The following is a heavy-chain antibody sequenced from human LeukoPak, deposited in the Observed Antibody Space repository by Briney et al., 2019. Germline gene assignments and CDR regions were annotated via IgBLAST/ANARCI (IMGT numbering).Heavy chain of an antibody. V-gene: IGHV1-18*01. D-gene: IGHD1-14*01. Sequence: ASVKVSCKASDFSFTSYGMSWVRQAPGQGLEWMGWISAYNGSTKYAQKLQGRVTMTTDTSTGTAYMELRSLRPDDTAVYYCARDGVSNHQNWFDPWGQGTLVTVSS. CDR1: DFSFTSYG. CDR2: ISAYNGST. J-gene: IGHJ5*02. CDR3: ARDGVSNHQNWFDP.